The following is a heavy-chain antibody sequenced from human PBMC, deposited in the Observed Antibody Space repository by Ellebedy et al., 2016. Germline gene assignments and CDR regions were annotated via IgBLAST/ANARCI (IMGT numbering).Heavy chain of an antibody. D-gene: IGHD3-10*01. CDR1: GASITSNDDY. V-gene: IGHV4-39*01. CDR3: ARPLVQGGLDAFHI. CDR2: IYFTGSA. J-gene: IGHJ3*02. Sequence: SETLSLXCTVSGASITSNDDYWGWVRQTPGKGLEWLGSIYFTGSAYYNPSLKSRVTMSVDTSKNHFSLKLRDVTAADTAVYYCARPLVQGGLDAFHIWGQGTMVSVSS.